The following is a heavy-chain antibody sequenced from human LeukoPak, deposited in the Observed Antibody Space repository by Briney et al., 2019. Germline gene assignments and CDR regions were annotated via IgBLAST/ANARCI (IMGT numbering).Heavy chain of an antibody. D-gene: IGHD3-3*01. Sequence: ASVKVSCKASGYTFTGYYMHWVRQAPGQGLEWMGWISPNSGGTNYAQKFQGRVTMTRDTSISTAYMELSRLRSDDTALYYCAKDSWSGYYYDYWGQGTLVTVSS. CDR1: GYTFTGYY. CDR2: ISPNSGGT. CDR3: AKDSWSGYYYDY. J-gene: IGHJ4*02. V-gene: IGHV1-2*02.